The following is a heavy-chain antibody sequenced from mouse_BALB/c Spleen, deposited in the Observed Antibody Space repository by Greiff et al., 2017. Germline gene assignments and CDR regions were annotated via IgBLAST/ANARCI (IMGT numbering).Heavy chain of an antibody. D-gene: IGHD4-1*01. CDR3: ARELGRWFAY. CDR1: GYTFTSYY. V-gene: IGHV1S56*01. J-gene: IGHJ3*01. CDR2: IYPGNVNT. Sequence: VQLQQSGPELVKPGASVRISCKASGYTFTSYYIHWVKQRPGQGLEWIGWIYPGNVNTKYNEKFKGKATLTADKSSSTAYMQLSSLTSEDSAVYFCARELGRWFAYWGQGTLVTVSA.